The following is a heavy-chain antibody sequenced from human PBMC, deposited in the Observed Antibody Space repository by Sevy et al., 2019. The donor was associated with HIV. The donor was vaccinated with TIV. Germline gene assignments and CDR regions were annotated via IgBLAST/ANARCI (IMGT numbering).Heavy chain of an antibody. V-gene: IGHV3-30*03. D-gene: IGHD3-16*01. J-gene: IGHJ4*02. CDR3: ARAVWGTYVYDDY. Sequence: GGSLRLSCVTSGFTFRTSGMHWVRQSPGKGLEWVAVISYDEAHKNYADSVKGRFSISKDNSKNTLYLQMSSLRTEDTAVYYCARAVWGTYVYDDYWGQGTLVTVSS. CDR2: ISYDEAHK. CDR1: GFTFRTSG.